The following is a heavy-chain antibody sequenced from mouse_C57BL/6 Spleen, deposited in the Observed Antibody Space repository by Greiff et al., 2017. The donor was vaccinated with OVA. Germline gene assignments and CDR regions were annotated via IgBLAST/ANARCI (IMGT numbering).Heavy chain of an antibody. V-gene: IGHV5-6*02. CDR1: GFTFSSYG. J-gene: IGHJ4*01. Sequence: EVKLVESGGDLVKPGGSLKLSCAASGFTFSSYGMSWVRQTPDKRLEWVATIRSGGSYTYYPDSVKGRFTISRDNAKNTLYLQMSSLKSEDTAMYYCARRGIYYAMDYWGQGTSVTVSS. CDR2: IRSGGSYT. CDR3: ARRGIYYAMDY.